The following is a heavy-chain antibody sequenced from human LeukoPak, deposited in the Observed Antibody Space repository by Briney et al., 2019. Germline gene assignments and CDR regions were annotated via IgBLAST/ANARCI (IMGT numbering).Heavy chain of an antibody. D-gene: IGHD1-14*01. Sequence: GGSLRLSRAASGFTVSSNYMSWVRQAPGKGLEWVSVIYSGGSTYYADSVKGRFTISRDNSKNTLYLQMNSLRAEDTAVYYCARFPTRTNDYWGQGTLVTVSS. CDR1: GFTVSSNY. CDR3: ARFPTRTNDY. J-gene: IGHJ4*02. CDR2: IYSGGST. V-gene: IGHV3-66*01.